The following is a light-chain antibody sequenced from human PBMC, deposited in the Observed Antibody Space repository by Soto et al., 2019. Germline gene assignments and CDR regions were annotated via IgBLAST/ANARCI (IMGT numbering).Light chain of an antibody. CDR3: QAWDSSSVV. CDR1: KLGDKY. Sequence: SYELTQSPSVSVSPGQTATITCSGDKLGDKYAYWYQQKPGQSPVVVIYEDTKRPSGIPERFSGSNSGNTATLTISGTQAMDAADYYCQAWDSSSVVFGGGTKLTVL. J-gene: IGLJ2*01. CDR2: EDT. V-gene: IGLV3-1*01.